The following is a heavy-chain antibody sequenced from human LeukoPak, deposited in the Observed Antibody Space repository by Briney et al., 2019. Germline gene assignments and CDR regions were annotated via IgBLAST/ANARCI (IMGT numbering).Heavy chain of an antibody. CDR1: GFTFSSYT. J-gene: IGHJ4*02. D-gene: IGHD3-22*01. CDR2: FSYDGSNK. Sequence: TGGSLRLSCAASGFTFSSYTMHWVRQAPGKGLEWVAVFSYDGSNKYYADSVKGRFTISRDNSKNTLYLQMNSLRTEDTAVYYCAREFSKGRAYYNFDYWGQGTLVTVSS. V-gene: IGHV3-30-3*01. CDR3: AREFSKGRAYYNFDY.